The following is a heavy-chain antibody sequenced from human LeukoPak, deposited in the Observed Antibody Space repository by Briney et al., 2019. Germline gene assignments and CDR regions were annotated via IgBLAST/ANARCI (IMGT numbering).Heavy chain of an antibody. Sequence: GGSLRLSCAASGFTFSSYSMNWVRQAPGKGLEWVSSISSSSSYIYYADSVKGRFTISRDNAKNSLYLQMNSLRAEDTAVYYCARDPVGYCSSTSCEHHWGQGTLVTVSS. D-gene: IGHD2-2*01. V-gene: IGHV3-21*01. CDR3: ARDPVGYCSSTSCEHH. CDR1: GFTFSSYS. CDR2: ISSSSSYI. J-gene: IGHJ5*02.